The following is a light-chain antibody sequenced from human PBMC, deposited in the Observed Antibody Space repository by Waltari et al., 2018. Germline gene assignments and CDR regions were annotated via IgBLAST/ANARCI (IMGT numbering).Light chain of an antibody. CDR2: EVT. CDR3: SSYMPSSGPYV. Sequence: QSALTQPASVSGSPGQSITISCTGTSSDVGAYNSVSWYQQYPGKPPKRIIYEVTSRPSGVSYRFAGSKSGNTASRTISGLQAEDEADYYCSSYMPSSGPYVFGGGTRVTVL. CDR1: SSDVGAYNS. V-gene: IGLV2-14*01. J-gene: IGLJ1*01.